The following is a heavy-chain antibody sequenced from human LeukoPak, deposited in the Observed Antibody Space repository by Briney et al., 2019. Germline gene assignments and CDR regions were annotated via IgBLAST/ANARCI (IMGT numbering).Heavy chain of an antibody. V-gene: IGHV6-1*01. J-gene: IGHJ5*02. Sequence: SQALPHTCAISRDSVSCTSGAWHWMRQSPSRGREGLGRTYYGTKWYSEYAVSVISRVTINPDTSKNQFSLQLISVTPEHTAVYYCAKGLRLENWFDPWGQGTLVTVSS. CDR2: TYYGTKWYS. CDR3: AKGLRLENWFDP. CDR1: RDSVSCTSGA. D-gene: IGHD5-12*01.